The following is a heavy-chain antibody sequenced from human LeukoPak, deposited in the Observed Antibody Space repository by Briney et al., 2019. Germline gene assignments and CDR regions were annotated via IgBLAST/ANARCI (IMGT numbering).Heavy chain of an antibody. CDR2: IKSKTDGGTT. D-gene: IGHD3-10*01. CDR1: GFTFSHAW. V-gene: IGHV3-15*01. Sequence: GGSLRLSCAASGFTFSHAWMSWVRQAPGKGLEWVGRIKSKTDGGTTDYAAPVKGRFTISRDDSKNTLFLQMNSLKAEDTGVYYCTVVNYGSGSYPPGYWGQGTLVTVSS. CDR3: TVVNYGSGSYPPGY. J-gene: IGHJ4*02.